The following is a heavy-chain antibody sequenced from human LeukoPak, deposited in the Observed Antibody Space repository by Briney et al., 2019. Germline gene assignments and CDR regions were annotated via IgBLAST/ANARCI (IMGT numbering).Heavy chain of an antibody. J-gene: IGHJ4*02. Sequence: GGSLRLSCAASGFTFSSYSMNWVRQAPGKGLEWVSSISSSSSYIYYADSVKGRFTISRDNAKNSLYLQMNSLRAEDTAVYYCAREVDGIAVAGNDYFDYWGQGTLVTVPS. V-gene: IGHV3-21*01. D-gene: IGHD6-19*01. CDR3: AREVDGIAVAGNDYFDY. CDR1: GFTFSSYS. CDR2: ISSSSSYI.